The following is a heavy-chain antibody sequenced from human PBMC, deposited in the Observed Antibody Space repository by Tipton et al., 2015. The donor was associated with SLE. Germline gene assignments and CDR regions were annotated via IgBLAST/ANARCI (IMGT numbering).Heavy chain of an antibody. CDR1: GGSISSSSYY. Sequence: TLSLTCTVSGGSISSSSYYWGWIRQPPGKGLEWIGSIYYSGSTYYNPSLKSRVTISVDTSKNQFSLNVSSVTAADTAVYCCASWYSSSWYYFDYWGQGTLVTVSS. CDR2: IYYSGST. CDR3: ASWYSSSWYYFDY. D-gene: IGHD6-13*01. J-gene: IGHJ4*02. V-gene: IGHV4-39*07.